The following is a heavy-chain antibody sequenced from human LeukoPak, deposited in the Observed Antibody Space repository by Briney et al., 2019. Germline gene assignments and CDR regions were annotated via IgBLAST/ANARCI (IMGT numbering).Heavy chain of an antibody. CDR3: AALYGDYGSDY. V-gene: IGHV4-30-4*08. Sequence: SQTLSLNCTVSGGSISSGDYYWSWIRQPPGKGLEWNGYIYYSGSTYYNPSLKSRVTISVDTSKNQFSLKLSSVTAADTAVYYCAALYGDYGSDYWGQGTLVTVSS. CDR1: GGSISSGDYY. J-gene: IGHJ4*02. CDR2: IYYSGST. D-gene: IGHD4-17*01.